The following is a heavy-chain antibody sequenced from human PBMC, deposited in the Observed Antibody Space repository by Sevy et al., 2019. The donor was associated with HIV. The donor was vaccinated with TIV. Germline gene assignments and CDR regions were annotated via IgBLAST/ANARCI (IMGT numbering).Heavy chain of an antibody. CDR1: GFTFRNYA. J-gene: IGHJ4*02. CDR3: AKSDAFCSGTSCYFDY. Sequence: GGSLRLSCAASGFTFRNYAMSWVRQAPGKGLEWVSAISGSDDATYYADSVKGRFTISRDKSRNTLYLEMNSLRAEDTAVYSCAKSDAFCSGTSCYFDYWGQGTLVTVSS. CDR2: ISGSDDAT. D-gene: IGHD2-2*01. V-gene: IGHV3-23*01.